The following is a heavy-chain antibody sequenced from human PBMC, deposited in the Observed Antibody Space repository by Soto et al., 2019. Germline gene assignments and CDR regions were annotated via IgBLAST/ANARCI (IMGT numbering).Heavy chain of an antibody. Sequence: GGSLRLSCAASVFTFSSYAMSWVRQAPGKGLEWVSAISGSGGSTYYADSVKGRFTISRDNSKNTLYLQMNSLRAEDTAVYYCAKDLAMHRWLDVSGQGTTVTVSS. D-gene: IGHD2-2*01. CDR2: ISGSGGST. V-gene: IGHV3-23*01. CDR3: AKDLAMHRWLDV. CDR1: VFTFSSYA. J-gene: IGHJ6*02.